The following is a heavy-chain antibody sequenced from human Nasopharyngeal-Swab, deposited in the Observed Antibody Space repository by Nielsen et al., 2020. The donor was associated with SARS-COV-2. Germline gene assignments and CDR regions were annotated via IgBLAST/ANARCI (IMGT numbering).Heavy chain of an antibody. CDR1: GFTFNDYY. CDR2: ISGSSSST. CDR3: AKHSPHSPPGDRVFDY. Sequence: GESLKISCAASGFTFNDYYMSWIRQAPGKGLEWFAYISGSSSSTKYADSVKGRFTISRDNSKNMLFLQMNSLTADDTAVYYCAKHSPHSPPGDRVFDYWGQGTLVTVSS. V-gene: IGHV3-11*03. J-gene: IGHJ4*02. D-gene: IGHD7-27*01.